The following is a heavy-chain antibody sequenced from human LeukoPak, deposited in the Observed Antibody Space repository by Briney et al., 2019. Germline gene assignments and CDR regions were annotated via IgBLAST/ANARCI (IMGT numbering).Heavy chain of an antibody. CDR1: GYTFTSYA. J-gene: IGHJ4*02. V-gene: IGHV1-3*01. Sequence: ASVTVSCTTSGYTFTSYAMHWVRQAPGQRLEWMGWINAGNGNTKYSQKFQGRVTITRDTSASTAYMELSSLRSEDTAVYYCARGSPYGPIDYWGQGTLVTVSS. CDR2: INAGNGNT. CDR3: ARGSPYGPIDY. D-gene: IGHD3-10*01.